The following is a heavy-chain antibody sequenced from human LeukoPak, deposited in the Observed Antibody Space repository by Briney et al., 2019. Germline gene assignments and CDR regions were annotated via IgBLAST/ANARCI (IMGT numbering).Heavy chain of an antibody. CDR1: GDSVSSNSAG. Sequence: SQTLSLTCASSGDSVSSNSAGWNWIRQSPSRGLEWLARTYYRSKWYSDYAASVKSRITINQDTSKNQFSLQLNSVTPEDTAVYYCSRFRDSTPVATDAFDVWGQGTRVTVAS. V-gene: IGHV6-1*01. CDR2: TYYRSKWYS. J-gene: IGHJ3*01. D-gene: IGHD4-23*01. CDR3: SRFRDSTPVATDAFDV.